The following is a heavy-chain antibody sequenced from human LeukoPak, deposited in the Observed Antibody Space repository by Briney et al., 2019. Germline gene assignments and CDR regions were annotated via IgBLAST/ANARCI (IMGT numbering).Heavy chain of an antibody. CDR2: INTDGRTI. CDR1: GFTFTRYW. J-gene: IGHJ4*02. CDR3: VRDRGWYHFDL. Sequence: GGSLRLSCAASGFTFTRYWMDWVRQAPGKGLVWVSRINTDGRTITYAHSLKGRFTFSRDNAKNSLFLQLNSLRAEDTAVYYCVRDRGWYHFDLWGQGTLVTVSS. D-gene: IGHD3-10*01. V-gene: IGHV3-74*01.